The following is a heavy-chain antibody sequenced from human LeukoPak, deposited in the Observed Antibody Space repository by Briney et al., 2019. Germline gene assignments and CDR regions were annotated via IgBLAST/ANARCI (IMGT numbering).Heavy chain of an antibody. D-gene: IGHD6-19*01. CDR3: ARHPEYSSGWYGKAFDV. CDR2: IYYSGST. V-gene: IGHV4-39*01. J-gene: IGHJ3*01. CDR1: GFTFSSYA. Sequence: GSLRLSCAASGFTFSSYAMSWVRQPPGKGLEWIGSIYYSGSTYYNPSLKSRVTISVDTSKNQFSLELSSVTAVDTAVYYCARHPEYSSGWYGKAFDVWGQGTMVTVSS.